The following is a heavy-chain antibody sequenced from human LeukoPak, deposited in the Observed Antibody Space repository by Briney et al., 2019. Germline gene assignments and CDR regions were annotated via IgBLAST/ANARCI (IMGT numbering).Heavy chain of an antibody. CDR3: ARVAAATTNDAFDI. CDR1: GGSISSYY. CDR2: FHTSGST. V-gene: IGHV4-4*07. Sequence: PSETLSLACTVSGGSISSYYWSWIRQPAGKGLEWIGRFHTSGSTNYNPSLQSRVSTSVDTSKNQFSLKLSSVTAADTAVYYCARVAAATTNDAFDIWGQGTMVTVSS. D-gene: IGHD6-13*01. J-gene: IGHJ3*02.